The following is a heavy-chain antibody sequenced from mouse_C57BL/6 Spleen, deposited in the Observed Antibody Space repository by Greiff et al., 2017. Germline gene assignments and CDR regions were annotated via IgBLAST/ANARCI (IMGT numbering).Heavy chain of an antibody. J-gene: IGHJ1*03. CDR2: IDPETGGT. CDR1: GYTFTDYE. CDR3: TRGNYYGSDWYFDV. V-gene: IGHV1-15*01. Sequence: QVQLQQSGAELVRPGASVTLSCKASGYTFTDYEMHWVKQTPVHGLEWIGAIDPETGGTAYNQKFKGKAILTADKSSSTAYMELRSLTSEDSAVYYCTRGNYYGSDWYFDVWGTGTTVTVSS. D-gene: IGHD1-1*01.